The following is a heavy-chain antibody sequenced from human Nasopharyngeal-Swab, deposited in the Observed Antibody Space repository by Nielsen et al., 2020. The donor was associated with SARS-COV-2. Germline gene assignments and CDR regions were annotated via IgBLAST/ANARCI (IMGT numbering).Heavy chain of an antibody. Sequence: GSLKISCAASGFPFSDYYMSWIRQAPGKGLEWVSYISNSGSSTNYADSVRGRFTISRDNAKNSLYLQMSSLRAEDTAVYYCATTRGLGPGGWFESWGQGTLVTVSS. CDR2: ISNSGSST. CDR3: ATTRGLGPGGWFES. D-gene: IGHD1-1*01. V-gene: IGHV3-11*03. CDR1: GFPFSDYY. J-gene: IGHJ5*01.